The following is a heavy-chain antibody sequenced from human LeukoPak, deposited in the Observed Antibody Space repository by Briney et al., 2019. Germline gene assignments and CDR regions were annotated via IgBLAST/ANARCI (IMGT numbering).Heavy chain of an antibody. J-gene: IGHJ4*02. Sequence: GGSLRLSCAASGFTFDDYAMHWVRQAPGKGLEWVSGISWNSGSIGYADSVKGRFTISRDNAKNSLYLQMNSLRAEDTAVYYCARDPAVAATDYWGQGTLVTVSS. D-gene: IGHD6-19*01. V-gene: IGHV3-9*01. CDR2: ISWNSGSI. CDR3: ARDPAVAATDY. CDR1: GFTFDDYA.